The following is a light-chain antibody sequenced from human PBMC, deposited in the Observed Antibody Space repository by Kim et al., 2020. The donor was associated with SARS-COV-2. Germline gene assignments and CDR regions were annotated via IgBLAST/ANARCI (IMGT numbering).Light chain of an antibody. Sequence: LSPGESATLSCRASQSVDRYLAWYQQKPGQAPRLLIYDASNRATGIAARFSGGGSGTDFTLTISSLEPEDFAVYYCQQRKNWPLTFGGGTKVDIK. CDR1: QSVDRY. V-gene: IGKV3-11*01. CDR3: QQRKNWPLT. J-gene: IGKJ4*01. CDR2: DAS.